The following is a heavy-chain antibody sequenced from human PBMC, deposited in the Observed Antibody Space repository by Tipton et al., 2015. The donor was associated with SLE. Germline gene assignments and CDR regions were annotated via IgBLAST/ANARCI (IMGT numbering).Heavy chain of an antibody. J-gene: IGHJ4*02. CDR3: ARGGMGIAVAGEFDS. V-gene: IGHV4-59*11. Sequence: TLSLTCTVSGGSISSRNWSWIRQPPGKGLEWIGYIYYTGSTHYNPSLKTRVTISVDTSKSQFSLNLRSVTAADTAVYYCARGGMGIAVAGEFDSWGQGTLVTVSS. CDR1: GGSISSRN. D-gene: IGHD6-19*01. CDR2: IYYTGST.